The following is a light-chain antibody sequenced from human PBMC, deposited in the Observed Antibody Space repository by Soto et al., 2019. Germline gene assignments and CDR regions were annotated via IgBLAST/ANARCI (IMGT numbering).Light chain of an antibody. V-gene: IGLV2-14*03. J-gene: IGLJ1*01. CDR2: EVS. CDR1: SSDIGGYDY. Sequence: QSALTQPASLSGSPGQSITISGSGTSSDIGGYDYVSWYQQHLGRAPKLIIYEVSHRFSGLSYRFSGSKSGNTASLTISGLQAEDEGDYYCTSFAPGRIYVFGSGTKLTVL. CDR3: TSFAPGRIYV.